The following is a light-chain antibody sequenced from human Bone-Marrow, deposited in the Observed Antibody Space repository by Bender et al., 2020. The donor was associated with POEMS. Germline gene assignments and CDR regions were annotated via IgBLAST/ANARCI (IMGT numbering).Light chain of an antibody. V-gene: IGLV3-25*02. CDR1: ELPNQF. CDR2: KDR. J-gene: IGLJ2*01. Sequence: SYELTQPPSVSVSPGQTARITCSGYELPNQFAYWYQQKPGQAPVLVIFKDRQRSSGIPERVSGSSSGTTATLIISGVQAEDEADYYCQSADSSGRYVFGAGTKLTVL. CDR3: QSADSSGRYV.